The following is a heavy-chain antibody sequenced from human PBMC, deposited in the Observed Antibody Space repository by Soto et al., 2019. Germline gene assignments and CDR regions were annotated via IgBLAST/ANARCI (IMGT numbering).Heavy chain of an antibody. CDR1: GFTFSSYG. CDR2: ISYDGSNK. V-gene: IGHV3-30*18. CDR3: AKLMATTSRSVY. D-gene: IGHD5-12*01. J-gene: IGHJ4*02. Sequence: QVQLVESGGGVVQPGRSLRLSCAASGFTFSSYGMHWVRQAPGKGLEWVAVISYDGSNKYYADSVKGRFTISRDNSKNTLYLQMNSLRAEDTAVYYCAKLMATTSRSVYWGQGTLVTVSS.